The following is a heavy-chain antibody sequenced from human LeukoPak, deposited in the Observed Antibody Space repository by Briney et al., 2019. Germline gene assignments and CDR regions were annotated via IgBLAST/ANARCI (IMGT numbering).Heavy chain of an antibody. CDR1: GFTFSSYW. D-gene: IGHD6-13*01. CDR3: ARDSDSSSWCFDY. CDR2: INSDGSST. Sequence: GGSLRLSCAASGFTFSSYWMHWVRQAPGKGLVWVSRINSDGSSTGYADSVKGRFTISRDNSKNTLYLQMNSLRAEDTAVYYCARDSDSSSWCFDYWGQGTLVTVSS. V-gene: IGHV3-74*01. J-gene: IGHJ4*02.